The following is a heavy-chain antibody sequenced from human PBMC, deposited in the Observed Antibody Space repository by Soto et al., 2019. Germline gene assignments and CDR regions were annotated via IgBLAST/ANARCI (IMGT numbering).Heavy chain of an antibody. J-gene: IGHJ6*02. V-gene: IGHV4-31*03. D-gene: IGHD2-15*01. Sequence: PSETLSLTCTVSGGSISSGGYYWSWIRQHPGKGLEWIGYIYYSGSTYYNPSLKSRVTISVDTSKNQFSLKLSSVTAADTAGYYCARAPRGGGYYYYGMDVWGQGTTVTVSS. CDR2: IYYSGST. CDR3: ARAPRGGGYYYYGMDV. CDR1: GGSISSGGYY.